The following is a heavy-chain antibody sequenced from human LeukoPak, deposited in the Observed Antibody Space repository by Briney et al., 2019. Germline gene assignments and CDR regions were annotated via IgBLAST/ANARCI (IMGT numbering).Heavy chain of an antibody. CDR2: IYDGGDTI. J-gene: IGHJ4*02. V-gene: IGHV3-11*04. CDR1: GFTFSDHY. D-gene: IGHD7-27*01. Sequence: PGGSLRLSCATSGFTFSDHYMTWIRQAPGKGLETVSYIYDGGDTIYYADSVRGRFTISRDNAKSSLYLQMNSLRAEDTAVYYCARGHWGLDYWGQGTLVTVSS. CDR3: ARGHWGLDY.